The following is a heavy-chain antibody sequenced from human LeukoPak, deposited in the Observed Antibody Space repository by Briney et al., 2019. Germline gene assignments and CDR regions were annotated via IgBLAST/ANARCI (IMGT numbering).Heavy chain of an antibody. D-gene: IGHD1-26*01. CDR2: IYHSGST. V-gene: IGHV4-30-2*01. CDR3: ARHIVGARVFDY. CDR1: GGSISSGGYS. Sequence: PSEILSLTCAVSGGSISSGGYSWSWIRQPPGKGLEWIGYIYHSGSTYYNPSLKSRVTISVDRSKNQFSLKLSSVTAADTAVYYCARHIVGARVFDYWGQGTLVTVSS. J-gene: IGHJ4*02.